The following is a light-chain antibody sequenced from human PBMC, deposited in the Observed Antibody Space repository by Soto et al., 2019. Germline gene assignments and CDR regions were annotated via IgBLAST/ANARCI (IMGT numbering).Light chain of an antibody. J-gene: IGLJ1*01. CDR2: NNN. V-gene: IGLV1-44*01. CDR3: AAWDDRLRGYV. CDR1: GSNIGSNT. Sequence: QSVLTQPPSASGTPGQRVSISCSGSGSNIGSNTVNWYQHLPGTAPKLLMYNNNQRPSGVPDRFSVSKSGTSASLAISGLQSEDEADYYCAAWDDRLRGYVFGTGTKLTVL.